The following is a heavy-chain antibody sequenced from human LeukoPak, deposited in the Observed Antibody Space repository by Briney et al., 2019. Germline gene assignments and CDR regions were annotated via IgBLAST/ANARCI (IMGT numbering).Heavy chain of an antibody. J-gene: IGHJ4*02. CDR2: IQTSGST. CDR3: ARVGSGWSFDY. CDR1: GGSISSYY. D-gene: IGHD6-19*01. Sequence: SETLSLTCTVSGGSISSYYWSWIRQPAGRGLEWIGRIQTSGSTNYNPSLKSRVTMSVDTSKNKFSLKVNSVTAADTVVYYCARVGSGWSFDYWGQGTLVTVSS. V-gene: IGHV4-4*07.